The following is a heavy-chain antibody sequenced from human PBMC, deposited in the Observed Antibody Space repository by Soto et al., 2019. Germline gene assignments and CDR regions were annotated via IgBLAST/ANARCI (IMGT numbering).Heavy chain of an antibody. CDR3: ARDAGELPVVTVGVFVF. CDR2: FSGSGDST. Sequence: PGGSLRLSCAASGFTFSNYAMSWVRQAPGKGLEWVSAFSGSGDSTFYADSVKGRFTVSRDNSKKTLYLQLNSLRDEDTAVYYCARDAGELPVVTVGVFVFWGRRTLVTVSS. D-gene: IGHD2-2*03. CDR1: GFTFSNYA. V-gene: IGHV3-23*01. J-gene: IGHJ4*02.